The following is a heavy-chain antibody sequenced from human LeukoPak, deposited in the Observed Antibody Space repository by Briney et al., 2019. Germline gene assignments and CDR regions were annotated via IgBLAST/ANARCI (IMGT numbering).Heavy chain of an antibody. D-gene: IGHD3-22*01. CDR2: IYHSGST. J-gene: IGHJ3*02. CDR3: ARTNYYDSPGAFDI. Sequence: TETLSLTCAVSGGSISSSNWWSWVRQPPGKGLEWIGEIYHSGSTNYNPSLKSRVTISVDKSKNQFSLKLSSVTAADTAVYYCARTNYYDSPGAFDIWGQGTMVTVSS. V-gene: IGHV4-4*02. CDR1: GGSISSSNW.